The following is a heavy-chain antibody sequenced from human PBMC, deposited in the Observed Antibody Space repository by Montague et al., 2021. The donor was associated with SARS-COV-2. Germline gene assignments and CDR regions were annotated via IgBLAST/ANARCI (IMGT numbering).Heavy chain of an antibody. J-gene: IGHJ4*02. Sequence: SETLSPTCVVSDVSLSSSTWWSWVRQSPGQGLEWVGETYLSGFTQYNPSVKSRVTISLDDSRSQFSLRLTSVTAADTAVYFCARGGLGNRGFDYWGQGALVTVSS. D-gene: IGHD3/OR15-3a*01. V-gene: IGHV4-4*02. CDR3: ARGGLGNRGFDY. CDR2: TYLSGFT. CDR1: DVSLSSSTW.